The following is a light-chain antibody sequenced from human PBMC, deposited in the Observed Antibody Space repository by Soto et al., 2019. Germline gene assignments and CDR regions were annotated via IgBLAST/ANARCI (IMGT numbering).Light chain of an antibody. CDR3: QQARSFPLT. J-gene: IGKJ4*01. CDR1: QAISSW. CDR2: SAS. Sequence: DIQMTQSPSSVSASVGDRVTITCRASQAISSWLAWYQQKPGRAPKLLIYSASSLQNGAPSRFTGSGSGTDFTLTITSLQPDDTAIYYCQQARSFPLTFGGGTKVYI. V-gene: IGKV1-12*01.